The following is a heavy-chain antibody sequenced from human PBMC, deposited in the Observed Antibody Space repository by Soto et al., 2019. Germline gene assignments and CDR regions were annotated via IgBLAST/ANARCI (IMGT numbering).Heavy chain of an antibody. V-gene: IGHV3-48*02. CDR3: ATAGNYRFDN. D-gene: IGHD1-1*01. CDR1: GFTFSDYS. J-gene: IGHJ4*02. CDR2: ISASTNTI. Sequence: GSLRLSCAASGFTFSDYSMNWVRQAPGKGLEWVAHISASTNTIYYADSVKGRFTISRDNAEDSLYLQMGSLTDEDTAVYFCATAGNYRFDNWGLGTLVTSPQ.